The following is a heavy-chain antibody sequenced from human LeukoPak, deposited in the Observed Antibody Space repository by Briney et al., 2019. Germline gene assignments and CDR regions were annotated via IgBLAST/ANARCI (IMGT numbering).Heavy chain of an antibody. CDR2: IYYSGST. CDR1: GGSFSGYY. D-gene: IGHD3-16*01. V-gene: IGHV4-34*01. CDR3: ASNLSPAFGFDY. Sequence: SETLSLTCAVYGGSFSGYYWSWIRQPPGKGLEWIGSIYYSGSTYYNPSLKSRVTISVDTSKNQFSLKLSSVTAADTAVYYCASNLSPAFGFDYWGQGTLVTVSS. J-gene: IGHJ4*02.